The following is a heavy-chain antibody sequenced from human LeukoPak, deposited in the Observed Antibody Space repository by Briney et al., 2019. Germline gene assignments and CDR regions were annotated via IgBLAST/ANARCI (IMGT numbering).Heavy chain of an antibody. V-gene: IGHV3-30*18. CDR2: ISYDGSNK. D-gene: IGHD6-13*01. CDR1: GFTFSSYG. CDR3: AKDRLRIAAAGIDY. J-gene: IGHJ4*02. Sequence: GGSLRLSCAASGFTFSSYGMHWVRQAPGKGLEWVAVISYDGSNKYHADSVKGRFTISRDNSKNTLYLQMNSLRAEDTAVYYCAKDRLRIAAAGIDYWGQGTLVTVSS.